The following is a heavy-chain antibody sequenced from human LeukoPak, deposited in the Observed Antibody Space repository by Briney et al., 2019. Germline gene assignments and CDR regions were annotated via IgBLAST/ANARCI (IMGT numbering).Heavy chain of an antibody. Sequence: ASVKVSCKASGYKFTSYGISWVRQAPGQGLEWMGWISAYNGHTDSEERLQGRFTMTIDTSTSTAYMELSSLTSDDTAVYYCARGSSSWYYYYYMDVWGKGTTVTVSS. J-gene: IGHJ6*03. CDR1: GYKFTSYG. CDR2: ISAYNGHT. D-gene: IGHD6-13*01. V-gene: IGHV1-18*01. CDR3: ARGSSSWYYYYYMDV.